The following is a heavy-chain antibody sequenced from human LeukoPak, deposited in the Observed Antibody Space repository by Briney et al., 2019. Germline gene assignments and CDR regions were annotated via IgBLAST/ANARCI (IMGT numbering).Heavy chain of an antibody. J-gene: IGHJ4*02. CDR2: INPNSGGT. CDR3: ARGLSEYYYGSGSSTFLDY. D-gene: IGHD3-10*01. CDR1: GYTFTGYY. V-gene: IGHV1-2*02. Sequence: GASVKVSCKASGYTFTGYYMHWVRQAPGQGLEWMGWINPNSGGTNYAQKFQGRVTMTRDTSISTAYMELSRLRSGDTAVYYCARGLSEYYYGSGSSTFLDYWGQGTLVTVSS.